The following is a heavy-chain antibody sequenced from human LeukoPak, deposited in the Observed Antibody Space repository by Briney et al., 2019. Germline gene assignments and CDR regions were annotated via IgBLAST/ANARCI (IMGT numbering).Heavy chain of an antibody. D-gene: IGHD3-22*01. J-gene: IGHJ4*02. CDR3: ARVDHSSGYYPIPY. V-gene: IGHV3-53*01. CDR1: GFTVISNY. CDR2: IYSGGST. Sequence: GSLSLSCAASGFTVISNYMSWVRQAPGKGREWVSVIYSGGSTYYADSVKGRFTISRDNSKNTLYLQMNSLRAEDTAVYYCARVDHSSGYYPIPYWGQGTLVTVSS.